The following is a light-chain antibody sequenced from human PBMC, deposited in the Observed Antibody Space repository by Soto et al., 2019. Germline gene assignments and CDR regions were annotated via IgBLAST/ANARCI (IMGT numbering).Light chain of an antibody. V-gene: IGLV1-47*01. Sequence: QSALTQPPSASGTPGQRVTISCSGSSSKIGNNYVYWYQQLPGTAPKLLIYRNDQRPSGVPDRISGSKSGTSASLAISGLRSEDEAEYYCAAWDDSLISVYVFGTGNKVTVL. CDR3: AAWDDSLISVYV. CDR1: SSKIGNNY. J-gene: IGLJ1*01. CDR2: RND.